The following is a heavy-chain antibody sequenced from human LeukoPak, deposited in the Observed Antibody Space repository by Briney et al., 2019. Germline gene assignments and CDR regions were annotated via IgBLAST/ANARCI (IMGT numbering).Heavy chain of an antibody. J-gene: IGHJ4*02. CDR3: ARRGRWLQIKDY. CDR2: INHSGST. V-gene: IGHV4-34*01. Sequence: SETLSLTCTVSGVSISSYYWSWIRQPPGKGLEWIGEINHSGSTNYNPSLKSRVTISVDTSKNQFSLKLSSVTAADTAVYYCARRGRWLQIKDYWGQGTLVTVSS. D-gene: IGHD5-24*01. CDR1: GVSISSYY.